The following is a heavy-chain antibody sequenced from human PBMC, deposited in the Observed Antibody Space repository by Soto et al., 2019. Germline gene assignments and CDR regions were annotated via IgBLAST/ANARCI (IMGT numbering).Heavy chain of an antibody. J-gene: IGHJ6*02. CDR3: ARSSGSGSYPHYYYGMDV. Sequence: SVKVSCKASGGTFSSYAISWVRQAPGQGLEWMGGIIPIFGTANYAQKFQGRVTITADESTSTAYMELSSLRSEDTAVYYCARSSGSGSYPHYYYGMDVWGQGATVTVSS. CDR2: IIPIFGTA. D-gene: IGHD3-10*01. CDR1: GGTFSSYA. V-gene: IGHV1-69*13.